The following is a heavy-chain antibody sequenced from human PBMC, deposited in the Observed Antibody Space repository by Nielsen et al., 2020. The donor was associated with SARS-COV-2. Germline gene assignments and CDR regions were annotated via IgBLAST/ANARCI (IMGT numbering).Heavy chain of an antibody. CDR3: ARDSGPGYSSGWYKYYGMDV. D-gene: IGHD6-19*01. CDR2: IKQDGSEK. V-gene: IGHV3-7*01. J-gene: IGHJ6*02. Sequence: WIRQPPGKGLEWVANIKQDGSEKYYVDSVKGRFTISRDNSKNTLFLRMNSLRTEDMAVYYCARDSGPGYSSGWYKYYGMDVWGQGTMVTVSS.